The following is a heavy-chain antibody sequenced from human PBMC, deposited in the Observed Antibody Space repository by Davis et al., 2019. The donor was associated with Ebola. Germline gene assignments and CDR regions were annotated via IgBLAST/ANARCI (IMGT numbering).Heavy chain of an antibody. D-gene: IGHD5-18*01. CDR3: AREGAMEGGDGMDV. CDR1: GFTFSNYW. Sequence: GESLKISCAASGFTFSNYWMHWVRQAPGKGLVWVSRINRDESGITYADSVKGRFTISRDNSKNTLYLQMNSLRAEDTAVYYCAREGAMEGGDGMDVWGQGTTVIVSS. CDR2: INRDESGI. J-gene: IGHJ6*02. V-gene: IGHV3-74*01.